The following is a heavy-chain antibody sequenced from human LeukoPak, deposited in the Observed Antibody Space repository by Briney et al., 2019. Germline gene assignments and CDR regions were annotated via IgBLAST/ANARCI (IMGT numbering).Heavy chain of an antibody. CDR3: AKVPLRWELLDLYFDY. D-gene: IGHD1-26*01. CDR1: GFTFSSYG. J-gene: IGHJ4*02. V-gene: IGHV3-30*18. Sequence: GGSLRLSCAASGFTFSSYGMHWVRQAPGKGLEWVAVISYDGSNKYYADSVKGRFTISRDNSKNTLYLQMNSLRAEDTAVYYCAKVPLRWELLDLYFDYWGQGTLVTVSS. CDR2: ISYDGSNK.